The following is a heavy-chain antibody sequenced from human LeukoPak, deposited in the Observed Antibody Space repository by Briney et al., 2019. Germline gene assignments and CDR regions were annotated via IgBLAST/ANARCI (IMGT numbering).Heavy chain of an antibody. CDR1: GGTFSSYA. D-gene: IGHD1-26*01. CDR2: IIPIFGTA. V-gene: IGHV1-69*05. J-gene: IGHJ4*02. Sequence: SVKVSCKASGGTFSSYAISWVRQAPGQGLEWMGGIIPIFGTANYAQKFQGRVTITTDESTSTAYMELSSLRSEDTAVYYCARGEVGATTFDYWGQETLVTVSS. CDR3: ARGEVGATTFDY.